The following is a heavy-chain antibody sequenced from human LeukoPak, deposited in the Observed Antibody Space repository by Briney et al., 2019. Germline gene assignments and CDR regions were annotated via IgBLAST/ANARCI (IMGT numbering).Heavy chain of an antibody. D-gene: IGHD6-19*01. CDR3: ARVWVSAWPLYNYYYGMDV. V-gene: IGHV1-18*01. Sequence: ASVKVPCKASGYNFISYGISWVRQAPGRGLEWMGWISPYNGNTNYAQKLQGRVTMTTDTPTSTAYMELRSLRSDDTAVYYCARVWVSAWPLYNYYYGMDVWGQGTTVAVSS. J-gene: IGHJ6*02. CDR1: GYNFISYG. CDR2: ISPYNGNT.